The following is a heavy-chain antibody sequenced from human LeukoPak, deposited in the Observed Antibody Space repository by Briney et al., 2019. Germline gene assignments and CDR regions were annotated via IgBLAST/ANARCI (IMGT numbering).Heavy chain of an antibody. CDR3: ARAGGSSWLTSAYYYYGMDV. D-gene: IGHD6-13*01. CDR2: INHSGST. J-gene: IGHJ6*02. CDR1: GGSFSGYY. V-gene: IGHV4-34*01. Sequence: TSETLSLTCAVYGGSFSGYYWSWIRQPPGKGLEWIGEINHSGSTNYNPSLKSRVTMSVDTSKNQFSLKLSSVTAADTAVYYCARAGGSSWLTSAYYYYGMDVWGHGTTVTVSS.